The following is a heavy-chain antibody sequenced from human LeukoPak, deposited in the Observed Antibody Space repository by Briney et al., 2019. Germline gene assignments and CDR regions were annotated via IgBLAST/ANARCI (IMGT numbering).Heavy chain of an antibody. CDR2: IFWDDDK. D-gene: IGHD2-15*01. Sequence: SGPTLVKPTQTLTLTCTFSGFSLTTSGEAVGWIRQPPGKALEWLGLIFWDDDKRYRSSLRSRLTITKDTSKNQVVLTMTNMDPVDAATYYCAHRLLPHGGSNPVVFDIWGQGTMVTVSS. CDR1: GFSLTTSGEA. V-gene: IGHV2-5*02. CDR3: AHRLLPHGGSNPVVFDI. J-gene: IGHJ3*02.